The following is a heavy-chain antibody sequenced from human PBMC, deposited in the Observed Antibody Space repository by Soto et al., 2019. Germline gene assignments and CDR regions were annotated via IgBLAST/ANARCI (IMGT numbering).Heavy chain of an antibody. Sequence: GASVKVSCKVSGYTLTELSMHWVRQAPGKRLEWMGGFDPEDGETIYAQKFQGRVTMTEDTSTDTAYMELSSLRSEDTAVYYCATDPSYRVDYYDSSGYYYSGLWGQGTLVTVSS. CDR1: GYTLTELS. CDR3: ATDPSYRVDYYDSSGYYYSGL. D-gene: IGHD3-22*01. J-gene: IGHJ4*02. CDR2: FDPEDGET. V-gene: IGHV1-24*01.